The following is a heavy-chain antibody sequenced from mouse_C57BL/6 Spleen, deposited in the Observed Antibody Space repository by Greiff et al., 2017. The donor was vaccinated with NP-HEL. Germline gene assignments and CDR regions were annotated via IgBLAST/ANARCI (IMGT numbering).Heavy chain of an antibody. V-gene: IGHV1-42*01. CDR3: ARSGVLLRQWYFDV. Sequence: EVQLQQSGPELVKPGASVKISCKASGYSFTGYYMNWVKQSPEKSLEWIGEINPSTGGTTYNQKFKAKATLTVDKSSSTAYMQLKSLTSEDSAVYYCARSGVLLRQWYFDVWGTGTTVTVSS. CDR2: INPSTGGT. J-gene: IGHJ1*03. CDR1: GYSFTGYY. D-gene: IGHD1-2*01.